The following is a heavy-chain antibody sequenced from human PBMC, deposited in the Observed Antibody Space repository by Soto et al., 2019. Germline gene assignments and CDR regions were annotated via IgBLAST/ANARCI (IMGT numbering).Heavy chain of an antibody. Sequence: ASVKVSCKASGYTFTSYAMHWVRQAPGQRLEWMGWINTGNSNTKYSQKFQGRVTITRDTSASIAYMELSSLRSEDTAVYYCATPYYDLLTGYYTAFDIWGQGTIVTVSS. CDR3: ATPYYDLLTGYYTAFDI. CDR1: GYTFTSYA. V-gene: IGHV1-3*04. CDR2: INTGNSNT. J-gene: IGHJ3*02. D-gene: IGHD3-9*01.